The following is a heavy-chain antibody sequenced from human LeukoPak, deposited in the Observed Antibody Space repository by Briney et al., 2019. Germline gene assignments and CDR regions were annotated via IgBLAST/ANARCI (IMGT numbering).Heavy chain of an antibody. CDR3: ARGQVQEWLDWFDP. CDR1: GYTFTSYD. V-gene: IGHV1-8*01. D-gene: IGHD3-3*01. Sequence: ASVKVSCKASGYTFTSYDINWVRQATGQGLEWMGWMNPNSGNTGYAQKFQGRVTMTRNTSISTAYMELSSLRSEDTAAYYCARGQVQEWLDWFDPWGQGTLVTVSS. J-gene: IGHJ5*02. CDR2: MNPNSGNT.